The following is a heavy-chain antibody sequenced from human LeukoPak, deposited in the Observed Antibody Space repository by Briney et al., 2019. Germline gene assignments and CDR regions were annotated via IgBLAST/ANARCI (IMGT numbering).Heavy chain of an antibody. Sequence: GGSLRLSCAASGFTVSSNYMSWVRQAPGKGLEWVSVIYSGGSTYYADSVKGTFTISRDNSKNTLYLQMNSLRAEDPAVYYCARDRRGASGWTLDYWGQGTLVTVSS. D-gene: IGHD6-19*01. CDR3: ARDRRGASGWTLDY. CDR1: GFTVSSNY. J-gene: IGHJ4*02. V-gene: IGHV3-66*01. CDR2: IYSGGST.